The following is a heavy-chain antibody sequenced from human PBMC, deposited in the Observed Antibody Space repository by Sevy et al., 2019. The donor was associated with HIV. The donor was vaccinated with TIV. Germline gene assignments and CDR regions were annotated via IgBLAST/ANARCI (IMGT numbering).Heavy chain of an antibody. D-gene: IGHD4-17*01. Sequence: SETLSLTRTVSSGSISSNTYYWGWIRQPPGKGLEWIGTIYYTGSTYYSPSLKSRVSISVDTSKNQFSLKLISVTAADTAVYYCTRLVYGDYVNYFDPWGQGTLVTVSS. J-gene: IGHJ5*02. CDR3: TRLVYGDYVNYFDP. CDR1: SGSISSNTYY. V-gene: IGHV4-39*01. CDR2: IYYTGST.